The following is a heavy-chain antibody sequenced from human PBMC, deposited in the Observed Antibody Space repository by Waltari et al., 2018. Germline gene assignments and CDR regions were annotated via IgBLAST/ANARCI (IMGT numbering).Heavy chain of an antibody. D-gene: IGHD6-19*01. CDR1: GYTFTGYY. CDR2: SNPNSGGT. V-gene: IGHV1-2*02. Sequence: QVQLVQSGAEVKKPGASVKVSCKASGYTFTGYYMHWVRQAPGQGLEWMGRSNPNSGGTNYAQKLQGRVTMTRDTSISTAYMELSRLRSDDTAVYYCARGSGGWYDLQDYWGQGTLVTVSS. CDR3: ARGSGGWYDLQDY. J-gene: IGHJ4*02.